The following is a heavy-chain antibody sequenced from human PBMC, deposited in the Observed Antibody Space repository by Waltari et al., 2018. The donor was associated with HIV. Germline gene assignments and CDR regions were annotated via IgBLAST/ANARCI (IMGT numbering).Heavy chain of an antibody. CDR3: ATVLVRTSWVITTAPFDY. CDR2: IYSNATT. Sequence: EVEGVESTGGLLQQGASLRLACAACGVAIITNSISWVRQAPRKGLEWVSLIYSNATTYYAESVKGRFTISRDNSKNTLYLQMNSLRADDTAVYFCATVLVRTSWVITTAPFDYWGQGTLVTVSS. J-gene: IGHJ4*02. CDR1: GVAIITNS. V-gene: IGHV3-53*01. D-gene: IGHD3-22*01.